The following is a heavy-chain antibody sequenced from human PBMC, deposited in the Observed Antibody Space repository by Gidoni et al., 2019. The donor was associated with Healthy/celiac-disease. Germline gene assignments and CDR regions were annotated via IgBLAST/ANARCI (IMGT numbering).Heavy chain of an antibody. CDR3: ARDRAITFGGVIVPDAFDI. Sequence: QVQLVESGGGVVQPGRSLRLSCAASGFTFRSYAMHWVRQAPGKGLECVAVISYDGSNKYYADSVKGRFTISRDNSKNTLYLQMNSLRAEDTAVYYCARDRAITFGGVIVPDAFDIWGQGTMVTVSS. CDR2: ISYDGSNK. CDR1: GFTFRSYA. D-gene: IGHD3-16*02. V-gene: IGHV3-30-3*01. J-gene: IGHJ3*02.